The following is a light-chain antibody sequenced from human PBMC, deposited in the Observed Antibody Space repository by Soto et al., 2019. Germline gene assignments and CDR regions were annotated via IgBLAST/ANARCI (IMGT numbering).Light chain of an antibody. V-gene: IGKV3-20*01. J-gene: IGKJ1*01. CDR1: QSVSSSY. Sequence: ELVLTQSPGTLSLSPGERATLSCRASQSVSSSYLAWYQQKPGQAPRPLIYGASSRAIGIPDRFSGSGSGTDFTRTISRLEPEDFAVYYCQQYGSSPWTFGQGTKVEIK. CDR2: GAS. CDR3: QQYGSSPWT.